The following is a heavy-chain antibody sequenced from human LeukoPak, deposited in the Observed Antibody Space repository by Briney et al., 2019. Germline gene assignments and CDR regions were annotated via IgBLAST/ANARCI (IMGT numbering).Heavy chain of an antibody. CDR1: GFTFSSYS. V-gene: IGHV3-48*01. CDR2: ISSSSSTI. CDR3: AKVTRTTLVKPIDY. Sequence: GGSLRLSCAASGFTFSSYSMNWVRQAPGKGLEWVSYISSSSSTIYYADSVKGRFTISRDNAKNSLYLQMNSLGAEDTAVYYCAKVTRTTLVKPIDYWGQGTLVTVS. D-gene: IGHD4-23*01. J-gene: IGHJ4*02.